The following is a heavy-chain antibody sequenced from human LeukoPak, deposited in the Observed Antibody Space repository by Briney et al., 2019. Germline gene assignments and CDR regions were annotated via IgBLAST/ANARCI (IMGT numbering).Heavy chain of an antibody. CDR2: INAYNGNT. CDR1: GYTFTSYG. Sequence: GASVKVSCKASGYTFTSYGIRWVRRAPGQGLEWMGWINAYNGNTNYAQKLQGRVTMTTDTSTSTAYMELRSLTSDDTAVNYCATAVGATPPFDYWGQGTLVTVSS. V-gene: IGHV1-18*01. J-gene: IGHJ4*02. CDR3: ATAVGATPPFDY. D-gene: IGHD1-26*01.